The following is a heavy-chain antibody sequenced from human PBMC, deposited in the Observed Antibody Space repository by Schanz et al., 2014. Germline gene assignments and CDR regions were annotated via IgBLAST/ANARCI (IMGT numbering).Heavy chain of an antibody. V-gene: IGHV3-53*01. Sequence: EVQLVESGGGVVQPGGSLRLSCAASGFTVSNSYIHWVRQAPGKGLEWVSGIGGSGDSTHYADSVKGRFIISRDNSKNTLYLQMKSLRVEDTAVYYCARLDSSSWYPRYWGQGTLVTVSS. J-gene: IGHJ4*02. D-gene: IGHD6-13*01. CDR3: ARLDSSSWYPRY. CDR2: IGGSGDST. CDR1: GFTVSNSY.